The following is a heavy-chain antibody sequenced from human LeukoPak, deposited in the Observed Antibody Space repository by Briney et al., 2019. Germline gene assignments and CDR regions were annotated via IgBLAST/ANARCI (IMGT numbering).Heavy chain of an antibody. J-gene: IGHJ4*02. Sequence: VGSVKVSCKASGYTFTSYYMHWVRQAPGQGLEWMGVINPSGGSTTYSEKFQGRVTMTRDTSRSTVYMERSSLRSEDTAVYYCARPFDSSAYFFQPFDSWGQGALVIVSS. V-gene: IGHV1-46*01. CDR1: GYTFTSYY. D-gene: IGHD3-22*01. CDR3: ARPFDSSAYFFQPFDS. CDR2: INPSGGST.